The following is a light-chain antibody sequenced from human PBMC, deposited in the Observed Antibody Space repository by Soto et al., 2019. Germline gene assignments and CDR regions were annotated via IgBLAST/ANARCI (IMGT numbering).Light chain of an antibody. CDR2: GAS. CDR3: QQYNNWPFT. J-gene: IGKJ3*01. CDR1: QSVSSN. V-gene: IGKV3-15*01. Sequence: EIVMTQSPATLSVSPGERATLSCRASQSVSSNLSWYQQKPGQAPRLLIYGASTRATGIPARFRGSGSGTEFTLNISSLQSEDFAFYYCQQYNNWPFTFGPGNKLDLQ.